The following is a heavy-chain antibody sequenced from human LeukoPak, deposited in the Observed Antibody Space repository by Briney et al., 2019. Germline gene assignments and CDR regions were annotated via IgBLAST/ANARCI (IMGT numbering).Heavy chain of an antibody. CDR2: IYYNGNT. Sequence: PSETLSLTCTVSGGSISSYYWSWIRQPPGKGLEWIGYIYYNGNTNYSPSLKSRVTMSVDTSKNQFSLRLSSVTAADTAVYYCAIGWYYFDYWGQGALVTVSS. D-gene: IGHD6-19*01. CDR3: AIGWYYFDY. CDR1: GGSISSYY. J-gene: IGHJ4*02. V-gene: IGHV4-59*01.